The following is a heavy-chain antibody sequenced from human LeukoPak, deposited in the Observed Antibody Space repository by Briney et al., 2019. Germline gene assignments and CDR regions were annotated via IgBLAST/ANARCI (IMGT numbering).Heavy chain of an antibody. D-gene: IGHD1-26*01. CDR3: ARGLSGSPSDY. V-gene: IGHV1-2*02. J-gene: IGHJ4*02. Sequence: ASVEVSCKSSAYTFSDYYVHWVRQAPGQGLEWMGWFHPSSGGAGYAQKFQGRVIMTRDTSISTAYMELSRLRSDDTAVYYCARGLSGSPSDYWGQGTLVTVSS. CDR1: AYTFSDYY. CDR2: FHPSSGGA.